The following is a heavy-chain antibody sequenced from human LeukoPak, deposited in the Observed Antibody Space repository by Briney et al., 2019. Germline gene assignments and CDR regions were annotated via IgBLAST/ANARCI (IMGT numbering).Heavy chain of an antibody. J-gene: IGHJ6*03. Sequence: SETLSLTCIFSGGSISSYYWSWIRQPAVKGLEWIGRMYTSGSTKYNPSLKSRVTMSVDTSKNQFSLKLSSVTAADTAVYYCARDLRRRVTAIGYGPREYYYYMDVWGKGTTVTISS. CDR1: GGSISSYY. D-gene: IGHD2-21*02. CDR2: MYTSGST. V-gene: IGHV4-4*07. CDR3: ARDLRRRVTAIGYGPREYYYYMDV.